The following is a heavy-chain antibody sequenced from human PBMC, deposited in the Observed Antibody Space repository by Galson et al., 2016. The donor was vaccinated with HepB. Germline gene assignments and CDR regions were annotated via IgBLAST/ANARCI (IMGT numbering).Heavy chain of an antibody. J-gene: IGHJ6*02. CDR3: ARGGSGRTMHGYYKGMDV. CDR1: DYTFTNYG. CDR2: IGADTGDT. V-gene: IGHV1-18*01. D-gene: IGHD1-26*01. Sequence: SVKVSCKASDYTFTNYGINWVRQAPGQGLEWMGWIGADTGDTKYAQKVQDRLTMTTDTYTSTAYMELRRLRSDDTAVYYCARGGSGRTMHGYYKGMDVWGQGTTVTVSS.